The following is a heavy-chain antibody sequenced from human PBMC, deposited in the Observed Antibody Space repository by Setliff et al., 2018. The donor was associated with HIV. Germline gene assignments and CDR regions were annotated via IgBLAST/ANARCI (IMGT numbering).Heavy chain of an antibody. CDR1: GFTFSSYG. J-gene: IGHJ6*03. Sequence: LRLSCAASGFTFSSYGMHWVRQAPGKGLEWVTFIRYDGSDKYYADSVKGRFTISRDNSKNTLYLQMNSLRTEDTAVYYCAKNARDYYYYYMDVWGKGTTVTVSS. V-gene: IGHV3-30*02. CDR2: IRYDGSDK. CDR3: AKNARDYYYYYMDV.